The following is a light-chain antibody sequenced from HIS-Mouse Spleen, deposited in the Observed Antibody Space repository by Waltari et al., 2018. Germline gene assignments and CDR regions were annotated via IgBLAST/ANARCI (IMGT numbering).Light chain of an antibody. CDR2: KVS. Sequence: DVVMTQSPLSLPVTLGQPASISCRSSQSLVHSDGNTYLNWFQQRPGQSPRRLIYKVSNRDSGVPDRFSGSGSGTDFTLTISSLQPDDFATYYCQQYNSYSWTFGQGTKVEIK. J-gene: IGKJ1*01. CDR1: QSLVHSDGNTY. V-gene: IGKV2-30*02. CDR3: QQYNSYSWT.